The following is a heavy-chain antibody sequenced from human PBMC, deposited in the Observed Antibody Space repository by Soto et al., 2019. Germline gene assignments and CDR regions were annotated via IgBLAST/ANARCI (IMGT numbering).Heavy chain of an antibody. CDR3: ASYCSSTSCYTAPSFDY. CDR1: GYSFTSYW. V-gene: IGHV5-10-1*01. D-gene: IGHD2-2*02. J-gene: IGHJ4*02. CDR2: IDPSDSYT. Sequence: PGESLKISCKGSGYSFTSYWISWVRQMPGKGLEWMGRIDPSDSYTNYSPSFQGHVTISADKSISTAYLQWSSLKASDTAMYYCASYCSSTSCYTAPSFDYWGQGTLVTVSS.